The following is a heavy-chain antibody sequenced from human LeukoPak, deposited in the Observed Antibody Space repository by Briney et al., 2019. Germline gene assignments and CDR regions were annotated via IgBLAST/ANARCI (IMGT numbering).Heavy chain of an antibody. D-gene: IGHD4-17*01. CDR2: INHSGST. CDR3: ASYSYGDYSWTFDY. J-gene: IGHJ4*01. V-gene: IGHV4-34*01. CDR1: GGSFSGYY. Sequence: SETLSLTCAVYGGSFSGYYWSWIRQPPGKGLEWIGEINHSGSTNYNPSLKSRVTISVDTSKNQFSLKLSSVTAADTAVYYCASYSYGDYSWTFDYWGQGTPVTVSS.